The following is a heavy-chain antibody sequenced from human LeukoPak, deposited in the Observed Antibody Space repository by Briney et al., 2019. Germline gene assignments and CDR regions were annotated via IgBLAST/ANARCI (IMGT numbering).Heavy chain of an antibody. Sequence: GGSLRLSCAASGFTFSSHWMHWVRRAPGKGLVWVSRINSDGSSISYADSVKGRFTISRDNAKNTLYLQMNSLRAEDTAVYYCARDLQLWTTRDTRGAAQVGYWGQGTLVTVSS. V-gene: IGHV3-74*01. CDR3: ARDLQLWTTRDTRGAAQVGY. D-gene: IGHD5-18*01. J-gene: IGHJ4*02. CDR2: INSDGSSI. CDR1: GFTFSSHW.